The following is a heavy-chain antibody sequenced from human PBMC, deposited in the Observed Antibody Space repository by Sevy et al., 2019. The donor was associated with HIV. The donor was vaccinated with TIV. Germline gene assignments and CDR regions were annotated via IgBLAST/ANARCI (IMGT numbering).Heavy chain of an antibody. J-gene: IGHJ5*02. V-gene: IGHV4-34*01. Sequence: SETLSLTCAVYGGSFSGNYWNWIHQSPGKGLEWIGEINHSGSTHYNPSLKSRVTISVDTSKNQFSLRLNSVTAADTAVYYCARAPPVVVVPGAPSWFDPWGQGTLVTVSS. CDR2: INHSGST. CDR1: GGSFSGNY. D-gene: IGHD2-2*01. CDR3: ARAPPVVVVPGAPSWFDP.